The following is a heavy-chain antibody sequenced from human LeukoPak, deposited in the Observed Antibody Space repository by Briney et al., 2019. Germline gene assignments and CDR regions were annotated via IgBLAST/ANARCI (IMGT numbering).Heavy chain of an antibody. V-gene: IGHV3-21*01. J-gene: IGHJ3*02. Sequence: PGGSLRLSCAASGFTFSSYSMNWVRQAPGKGLEWVSSISSSSSYIYYADSVKGRFTISRDNAKNSLYLQMTSLRAEDTAVYYCARDHGIVGATTTSGPNDAFDIWGQGTMVTVSS. CDR2: ISSSSSYI. CDR3: ARDHGIVGATTTSGPNDAFDI. D-gene: IGHD1-26*01. CDR1: GFTFSSYS.